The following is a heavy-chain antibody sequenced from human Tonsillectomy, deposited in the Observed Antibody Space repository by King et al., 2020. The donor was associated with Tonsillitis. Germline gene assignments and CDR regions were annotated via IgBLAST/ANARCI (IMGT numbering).Heavy chain of an antibody. V-gene: IGHV1-8*01. CDR2: MNPNSGNT. CDR3: ARYCTSSSCYYGMDV. Sequence: VQLVQSGAEVKKPGASVKVSCKASGYTFTSYDINWVRQATGQGLEWMGWMNPNSGNTGYAQKFQGRVTMTRDTSISTAYLELSSLRSEDTAVYYCARYCTSSSCYYGMDVWGQGTTVTVSS. CDR1: GYTFTSYD. J-gene: IGHJ6*02. D-gene: IGHD2-15*01.